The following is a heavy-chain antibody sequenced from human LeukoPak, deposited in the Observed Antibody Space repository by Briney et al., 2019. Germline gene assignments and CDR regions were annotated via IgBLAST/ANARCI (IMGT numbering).Heavy chain of an antibody. CDR1: GGSISSYY. J-gene: IGHJ5*02. CDR2: IYYSGST. V-gene: IGHV4-59*08. CDR3: ARHPFTRYCSGGSCYSDFP. Sequence: SETLSLTCTVSGGSISSYYWSWMRQPPGKGLEWIGYIYYSGSTNYNPSLKSRVTISVDTSKNQFSLKLSFVTAADTAVYYCARHPFTRYCSGGSCYSDFPWGQGTLVTVSS. D-gene: IGHD2-15*01.